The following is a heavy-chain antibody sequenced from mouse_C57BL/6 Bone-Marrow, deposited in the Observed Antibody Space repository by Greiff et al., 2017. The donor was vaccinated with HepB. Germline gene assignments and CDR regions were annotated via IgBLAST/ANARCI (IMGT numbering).Heavy chain of an antibody. CDR3: ASYYSNSYAMDY. J-gene: IGHJ4*01. CDR1: GYTFTSYW. CDR2: INPSSGYT. D-gene: IGHD2-5*01. V-gene: IGHV1-7*01. Sequence: QVQLKESGAELAKPGASVKLSCKASGYTFTSYWMHWVKQRPGQGREWIGYINPSSGYTKYNQKFKDKATLTADKSSSTAYMQLSSLTYEDSAVYYCASYYSNSYAMDYWGQGTSVTVSS.